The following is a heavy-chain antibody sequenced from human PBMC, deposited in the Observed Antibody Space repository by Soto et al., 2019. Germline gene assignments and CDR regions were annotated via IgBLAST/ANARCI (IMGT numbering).Heavy chain of an antibody. CDR3: ARARYSTSWLGLLGTGAHGVEIDY. D-gene: IGHD6-13*01. CDR1: GYTFISYG. V-gene: IGHV1-18*01. CDR2: ISTYNVNT. Sequence: QIQLVQSGTEVKKPGATVRVSCKASGYTFISYGISWVRQAPGQGLEWMGWISTYNVNTNYAQKFQGRVTMATDTSTSTAHMELRSPSPDDTAVYYCARARYSTSWLGLLGTGAHGVEIDYWGQGTQVTVYS. J-gene: IGHJ4*02.